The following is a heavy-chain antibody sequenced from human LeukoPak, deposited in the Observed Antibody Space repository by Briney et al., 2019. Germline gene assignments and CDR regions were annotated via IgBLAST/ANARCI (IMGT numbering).Heavy chain of an antibody. CDR3: AKGAYYYGSGSYYNNWFDP. D-gene: IGHD3-10*01. CDR1: GFTFSSYA. CDR2: ISGSGGST. V-gene: IGHV3-23*01. Sequence: GGSLRLSCAASGFTFSSYAMSWVRQAPGKGLEWVSAISGSGGSTYYADSVKGRFTISRDNSKNTLYLQMNSLRAEDTAAYYCAKGAYYYGSGSYYNNWFDPWGQGTLVTVSS. J-gene: IGHJ5*02.